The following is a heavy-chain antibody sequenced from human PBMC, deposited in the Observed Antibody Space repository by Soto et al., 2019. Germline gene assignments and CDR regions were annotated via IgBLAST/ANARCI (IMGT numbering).Heavy chain of an antibody. V-gene: IGHV3-30*04. Sequence: QVQLVESGGGVVQPGRSLRLSCAASGFTFSSYALHWVRQAPGKGLEWVAAISYDGRNKYYADSVKGRFTISRDISKTTLYLRMNSLRDEDTAVYYFARGPHFLVVTAVDYWCEGNLVTVSA. CDR1: GFTFSSYA. CDR3: ARGPHFLVVTAVDY. D-gene: IGHD2-21*02. CDR2: ISYDGRNK. J-gene: IGHJ4*02.